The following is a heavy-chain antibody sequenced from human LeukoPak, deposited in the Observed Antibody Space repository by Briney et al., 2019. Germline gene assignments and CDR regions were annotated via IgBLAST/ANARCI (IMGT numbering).Heavy chain of an antibody. CDR2: ISGSSTKL. J-gene: IGHJ4*02. D-gene: IGHD3-10*01. CDR1: GFTFSTYN. CDR3: AKIAGSGSYDY. Sequence: GGSLRLSCAASGFTFSTYNMNWVRQAPGKGLEWVSSISGSSTKLYSADSEKGRLTISNDKSKNTLYLEIISLRAEVPALYVCAKIAGSGSYDYGGQGTLVTVFS. V-gene: IGHV3-21*01.